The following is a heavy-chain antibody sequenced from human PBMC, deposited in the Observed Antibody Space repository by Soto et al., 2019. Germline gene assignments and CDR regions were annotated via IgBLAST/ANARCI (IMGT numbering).Heavy chain of an antibody. CDR2: ISSSGTTI. CDR3: VGFGGAAAGPGDY. D-gene: IGHD6-13*01. Sequence: EVQLVESGGGLVQPGGSLRLSCVASEFTFSSYEMNWVRQAPGKGLEWVSYISSSGTTIYYTDSVKGRFTISRDNAKKSLYLQMNSLRAEDTAVYYCVGFGGAAAGPGDYWGQGTLVTVSS. V-gene: IGHV3-48*03. CDR1: EFTFSSYE. J-gene: IGHJ4*02.